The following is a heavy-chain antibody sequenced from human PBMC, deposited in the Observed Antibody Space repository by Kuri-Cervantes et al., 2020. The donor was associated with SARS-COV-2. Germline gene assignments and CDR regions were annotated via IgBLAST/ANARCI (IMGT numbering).Heavy chain of an antibody. CDR1: GFTVSSYE. Sequence: GESLKISCAASGFTVSSYEMNWVRQAPGKGLEWVSYISSSGSTIYYADSVKGRFTISRDNAKNSLYLQMNSLRAEDTAVYYCARYCSSTSCHRRPGVFDYWGQGTLVTVSS. V-gene: IGHV3-48*03. CDR3: ARYCSSTSCHRRPGVFDY. CDR2: ISSSGSTI. D-gene: IGHD2-2*01. J-gene: IGHJ4*02.